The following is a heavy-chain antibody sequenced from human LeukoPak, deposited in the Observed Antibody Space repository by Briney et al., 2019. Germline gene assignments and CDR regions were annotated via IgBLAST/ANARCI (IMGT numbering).Heavy chain of an antibody. CDR1: GFTFSSYA. CDR2: ISYDGSNK. J-gene: IGHJ2*01. V-gene: IGHV3-30*01. CDR3: ASIAVAGTIIWYFDL. D-gene: IGHD6-19*01. Sequence: PGRSLRLSCAASGFTFSSYAMHWVRQAPGKGLEWVAVISYDGSNKYYADSVKGRFTISRDNSKNTLYLQMNGLRAEDTAVYYCASIAVAGTIIWYFDLWGRGTLVTVSS.